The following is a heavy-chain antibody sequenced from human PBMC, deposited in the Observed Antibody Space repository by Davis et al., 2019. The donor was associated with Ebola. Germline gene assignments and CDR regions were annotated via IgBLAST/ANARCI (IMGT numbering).Heavy chain of an antibody. J-gene: IGHJ3*02. D-gene: IGHD5-24*01. CDR1: GFTFDDYA. CDR2: ISWDGGST. Sequence: GESLKNSCAASGFTFDDYAMHWVRQAPGKGLEWVSLISWDGGSTYYADSVKGRFTISRDNAKNTLYLQKNSLRVEDTAVYYCAREMATTNDAFDIWGQGTMVSVSS. V-gene: IGHV3-43D*03. CDR3: AREMATTNDAFDI.